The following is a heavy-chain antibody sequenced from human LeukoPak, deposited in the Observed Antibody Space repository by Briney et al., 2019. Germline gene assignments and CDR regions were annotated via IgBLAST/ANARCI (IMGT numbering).Heavy chain of an antibody. Sequence: SETLSLTCAVYGGSFSGYYWSWIRQPPGKGLEWIGEIYHSGSTNYNPSLKSRVTISVDKSKNQFSLKLSSVTAADTAVYYCARAVPNYWYFDLWGRGTLVTVSS. V-gene: IGHV4-34*01. CDR2: IYHSGST. J-gene: IGHJ2*01. CDR3: ARAVPNYWYFDL. CDR1: GGSFSGYY. D-gene: IGHD4-17*01.